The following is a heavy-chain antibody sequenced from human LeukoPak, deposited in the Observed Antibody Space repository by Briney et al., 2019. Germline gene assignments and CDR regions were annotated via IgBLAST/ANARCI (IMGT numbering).Heavy chain of an antibody. Sequence: SETLSLTCAVYGGSFSGYYWSWIRQPPGKGLEWIGEINHSGSTNYNPSLKSRVTISVDTSKNQFSLKLSSVTAADTAVYYCARERITMVRGVIVSNYYYYMDVWGKGTTVTISS. D-gene: IGHD3-10*01. J-gene: IGHJ6*03. V-gene: IGHV4-34*01. CDR2: INHSGST. CDR1: GGSFSGYY. CDR3: ARERITMVRGVIVSNYYYYMDV.